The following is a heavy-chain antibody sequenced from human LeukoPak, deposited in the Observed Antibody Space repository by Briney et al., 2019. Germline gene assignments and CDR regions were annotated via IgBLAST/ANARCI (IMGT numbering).Heavy chain of an antibody. CDR1: GFTFSAYV. J-gene: IGHJ4*02. V-gene: IGHV3-30*03. CDR2: ISYDGSNK. D-gene: IGHD3-10*01. CDR3: ARRGYYGSGSLINYFDY. Sequence: PGGSLRLSCAASGFTFSAYVMHWVRQAPGKGLEWVAVISYDGSNKNYADSVKGRFTISRDNSKNTLYLQMNSLRAEDTAMYHCARRGYYGSGSLINYFDYWGQGTLVTVSS.